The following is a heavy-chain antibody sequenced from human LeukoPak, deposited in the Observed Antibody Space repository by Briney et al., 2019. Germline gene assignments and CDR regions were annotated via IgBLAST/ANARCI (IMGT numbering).Heavy chain of an antibody. CDR2: ISGRGDRT. CDR3: AKLVGTTTAFDY. CDR1: GFTFSSYA. J-gene: IGHJ4*02. D-gene: IGHD1-26*01. Sequence: GGSLRLSCAGSGFTFSSYAMSWVRQAPGKGLEWVSGISGRGDRTYYADSVKGRFTISRDNSKNTLNLRMNSLSAEDTAVYYCAKLVGTTTAFDYWGQGVPVTVSS. V-gene: IGHV3-23*01.